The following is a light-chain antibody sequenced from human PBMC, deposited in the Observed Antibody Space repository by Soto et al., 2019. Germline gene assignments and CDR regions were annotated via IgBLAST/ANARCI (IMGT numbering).Light chain of an antibody. V-gene: IGLV2-14*01. J-gene: IGLJ1*01. CDR2: EVS. Sequence: QSVLTQPASVSGSPGQSITIYCTGNSSDVGGYNYVSWYQQHPGKAPKLMIYEVSHRPSGVSNRFSGSKSGNTASLTISGLQAEDEADYYCSSYTSSNTYVFGTETKLTVL. CDR1: SSDVGGYNY. CDR3: SSYTSSNTYV.